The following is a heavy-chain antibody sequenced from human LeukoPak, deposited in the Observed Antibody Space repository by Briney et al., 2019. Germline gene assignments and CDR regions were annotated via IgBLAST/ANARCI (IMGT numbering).Heavy chain of an antibody. Sequence: PSETLSLTCTVSGGSISSYYWSWIRQPPGKGLEWIGYIYYSGSTNYNPSLKSRVTISVDTSKNQFSLKLSSVTAADTAVYYCAGENQLLLPYFDYWGQGTLVTVSS. D-gene: IGHD2-2*01. V-gene: IGHV4-59*12. CDR3: AGENQLLLPYFDY. J-gene: IGHJ4*02. CDR2: IYYSGST. CDR1: GGSISSYY.